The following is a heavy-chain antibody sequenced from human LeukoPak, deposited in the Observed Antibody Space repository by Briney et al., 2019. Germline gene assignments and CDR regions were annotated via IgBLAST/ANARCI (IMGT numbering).Heavy chain of an antibody. CDR3: ARGREGYSYDDAFDI. CDR2: IRYDGSNK. J-gene: IGHJ3*02. Sequence: GGSLRLSCAASGFTFSDYGMNWVRQAPGRGLEWVTFIRYDGSNKFYVDSVKGRFAVSRDNSKNTVYLQMNSLRAEDTAVYYCARGREGYSYDDAFDIWGQGTMVTVSS. D-gene: IGHD5-18*01. CDR1: GFTFSDYG. V-gene: IGHV3-30*02.